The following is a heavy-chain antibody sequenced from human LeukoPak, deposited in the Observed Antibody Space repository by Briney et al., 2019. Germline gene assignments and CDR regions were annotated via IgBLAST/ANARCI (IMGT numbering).Heavy chain of an antibody. CDR1: GGTFSSYA. CDR3: ARAREMATISDYYYYYMDV. J-gene: IGHJ6*03. CDR2: IIPIFGTA. D-gene: IGHD5-24*01. Sequence: GASVKVSCKASGGTFSSYAISWVRQAPGQGLEWMGRIIPIFGTANYAQKFQGRVTITTDESTSTAYMELSSLRSEGTAVYYCARAREMATISDYYYYYMDVWGKGTTVTVSS. V-gene: IGHV1-69*05.